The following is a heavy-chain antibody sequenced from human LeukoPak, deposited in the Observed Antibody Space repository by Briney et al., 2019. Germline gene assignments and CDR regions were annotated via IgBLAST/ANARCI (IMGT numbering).Heavy chain of an antibody. D-gene: IGHD3-16*02. CDR2: ISGSGGST. CDR1: GFTFSSYA. CDR3: ARDWGYDYVWGSYRYY. J-gene: IGHJ4*02. Sequence: PGGSLRLSCAASGFTFSSYAMSWVRQAPGKGLEWVSAISGSGGSTYYADSVKGRFTISRDNSKNTLYLQMNSLRAEDTAVYYCARDWGYDYVWGSYRYYWGQGTLVTVSS. V-gene: IGHV3-23*01.